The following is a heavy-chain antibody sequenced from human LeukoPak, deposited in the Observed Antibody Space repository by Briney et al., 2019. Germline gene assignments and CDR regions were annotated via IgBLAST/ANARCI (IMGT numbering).Heavy chain of an antibody. J-gene: IGHJ4*02. D-gene: IGHD1-26*01. CDR1: GFTVSSNY. CDR2: IYSGGST. Sequence: GSLRLSCAASGFTVSSNYMSWVRQAPGKGLEWVSVIYSGGSTYYADSVKGRFTISRDNSKNTLYLQMNSLRAEDTAVYYCARDDLRGATDYWGQGTLVTVSS. V-gene: IGHV3-53*01. CDR3: ARDDLRGATDY.